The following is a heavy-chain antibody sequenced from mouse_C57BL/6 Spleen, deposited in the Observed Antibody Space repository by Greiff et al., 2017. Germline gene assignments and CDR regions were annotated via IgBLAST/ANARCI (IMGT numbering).Heavy chain of an antibody. CDR1: GYAFSSSW. Sequence: VQLQLSGPELVKPGASVEISCKASGYAFSSSWMDWVKQRPGRGLVWIGRIYPGDGDTNYTGKFKGKAPLTADKSSSTAYMQLSSLTSEDSAVYFCARHYYGNPYAMDYWGQGTSDTVSS. CDR2: IYPGDGDT. D-gene: IGHD2-1*01. CDR3: ARHYYGNPYAMDY. J-gene: IGHJ4*01. V-gene: IGHV1-82*01.